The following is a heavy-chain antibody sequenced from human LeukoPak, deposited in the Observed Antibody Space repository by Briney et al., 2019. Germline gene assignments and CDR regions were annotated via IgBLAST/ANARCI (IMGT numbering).Heavy chain of an antibody. CDR1: GGSISSSSYY. V-gene: IGHV4-39*07. CDR3: ARGPGGSSSPT. CDR2: IYYSGST. J-gene: IGHJ5*02. D-gene: IGHD2-15*01. Sequence: PSETLSLTCTVSGGSISSSSYYWGWIRQPPGKGLEWIGSIYYSGSTYYNPSLKSRVTISVDTSKNQFSLKLSSVTAADTAVYYCARGPGGSSSPTWGQGTLVTVSS.